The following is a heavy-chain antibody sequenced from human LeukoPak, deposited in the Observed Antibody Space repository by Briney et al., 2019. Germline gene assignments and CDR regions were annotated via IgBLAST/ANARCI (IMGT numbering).Heavy chain of an antibody. V-gene: IGHV3-21*01. Sequence: GGSLRLSCAASGFIFSRYTMNWVRQAPGKGLEWVSSISRGRSYIYYADSVRGRFTVSRDNARNSLYLQMNSLRAEDTAVYYCARVLTPHGQRYLDWSINWFDPWGQGTLVTVSS. J-gene: IGHJ5*02. CDR3: ARVLTPHGQRYLDWSINWFDP. D-gene: IGHD3-9*01. CDR2: ISRGRSYI. CDR1: GFIFSRYT.